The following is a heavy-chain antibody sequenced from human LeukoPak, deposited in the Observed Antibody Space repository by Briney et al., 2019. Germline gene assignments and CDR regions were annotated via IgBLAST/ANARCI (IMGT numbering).Heavy chain of an antibody. D-gene: IGHD3-10*01. J-gene: IGHJ4*02. CDR3: ARIPPLGWFGELFRNYYFDY. V-gene: IGHV4-34*01. CDR2: INHSGST. Sequence: KPSETLSLTCAVYGGSFSGYYWSWIRQPPGKGLEWIGEINHSGSTNYNPSLKSRVTISVDTSKNQFSLKLSSVTAADTAVYYCARIPPLGWFGELFRNYYFDYWGQGTLVTVSS. CDR1: GGSFSGYY.